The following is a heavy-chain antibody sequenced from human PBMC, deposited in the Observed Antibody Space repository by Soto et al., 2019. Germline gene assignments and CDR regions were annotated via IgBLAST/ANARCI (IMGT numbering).Heavy chain of an antibody. CDR2: ISAYNGNT. D-gene: IGHD2-15*01. CDR3: ARDLDVVVVAARFDY. V-gene: IGHV1-18*04. J-gene: IGHJ4*02. CDR1: GYTFTSYG. Sequence: ASVKVSCKASGYTFTSYGISWVRQAPGQGLEWMGWISAYNGNTNYAQKLQGRVTMTTDTSTSTAYMELRSLRSDDTAVYYCARDLDVVVVAARFDYCGQGTLVTVSS.